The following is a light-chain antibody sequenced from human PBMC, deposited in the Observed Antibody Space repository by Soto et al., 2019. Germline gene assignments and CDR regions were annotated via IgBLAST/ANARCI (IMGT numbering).Light chain of an antibody. V-gene: IGLV1-44*01. CDR2: SNN. Sequence: QSVLTQLPSASGTPGQRVTISCSGSSSNIGSNTVNWYQQLPGTAPKLLIYSNNQRPSGVPDRFSGSKSGTSASLAISGLQSEDEADYYCAAWDDSLNGPGFGGGTKLTVL. CDR3: AAWDDSLNGPG. CDR1: SSNIGSNT. J-gene: IGLJ2*01.